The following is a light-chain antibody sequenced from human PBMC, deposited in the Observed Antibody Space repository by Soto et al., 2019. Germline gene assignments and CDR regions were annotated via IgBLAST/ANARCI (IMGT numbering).Light chain of an antibody. CDR2: EVS. CDR1: SSDVGGYNY. V-gene: IGLV2-14*01. CDR3: SSYTTTNTYV. Sequence: QSALTQPASVSGSPGQSITISCTGTSSDVGGYNYVSWSQQHPGKAPKLMIYEVSNRPSGVSNRFSGSKSGNTASLTISGLQAEDEADYHCSSYTTTNTYVFGTGTKVTVL. J-gene: IGLJ1*01.